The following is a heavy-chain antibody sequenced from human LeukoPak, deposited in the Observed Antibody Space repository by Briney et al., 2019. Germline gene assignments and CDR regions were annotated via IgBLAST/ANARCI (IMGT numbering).Heavy chain of an antibody. V-gene: IGHV3-23*01. Sequence: PGGSLRLSCAASGFTFSSYAMSWVRQAPGKGLEWVSAISGSGGSTYYADSVKGRFTISRDNSKNTLYLQMNSLRAEDTAVYYCAKDSLVQYYYDSSGYLDYWGQGTLVTVSS. CDR1: GFTFSSYA. J-gene: IGHJ4*02. CDR2: ISGSGGST. D-gene: IGHD3-22*01. CDR3: AKDSLVQYYYDSSGYLDY.